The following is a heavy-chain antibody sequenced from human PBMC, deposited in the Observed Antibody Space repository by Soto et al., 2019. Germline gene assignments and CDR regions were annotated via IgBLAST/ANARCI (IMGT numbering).Heavy chain of an antibody. J-gene: IGHJ4*02. CDR1: GGTFSSYA. Sequence: QVQLVQSGAEVKKPGSSVKVSCKASGGTFSSYAISWVRQAPGQGLEWMGGIIPIFGTANYAQKFQGRVTITSAESASTASRELCSLRSDDTAVYYCARSREHYSDSSGYYYRGNFDDWGQGTLVTVSS. CDR2: IIPIFGTA. CDR3: ARSREHYSDSSGYYYRGNFDD. V-gene: IGHV1-69*05. D-gene: IGHD3-22*01.